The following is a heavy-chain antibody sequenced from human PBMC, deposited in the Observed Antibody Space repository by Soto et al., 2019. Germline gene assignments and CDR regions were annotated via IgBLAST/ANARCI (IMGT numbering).Heavy chain of an antibody. D-gene: IGHD3-3*01. V-gene: IGHV4-31*03. CDR1: GGSISSGGYY. J-gene: IGHJ5*02. CDR3: ARGGDDFWSGYSNWFDP. Sequence: PSETLSLTCTVSGGSISSGGYYWSWIRQHPGKGLEWIGYIYYSGSTYYNPSLKSRVTISVDTSKNQFSLKLSSVTAADTAVYYCARGGDDFWSGYSNWFDPWGQGTLVTVSS. CDR2: IYYSGST.